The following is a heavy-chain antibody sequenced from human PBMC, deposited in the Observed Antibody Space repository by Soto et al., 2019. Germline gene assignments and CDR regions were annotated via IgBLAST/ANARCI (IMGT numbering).Heavy chain of an antibody. D-gene: IGHD3-16*01. J-gene: IGHJ5*02. Sequence: PSETLSLTCTVSGGSISSGGYYWSWIRQHPGKGLEWIGYIYYSGSTYYNPSLKSRVTISVDTSKNQFSLKLSSVTAADTAVYYCARSPFPYYDAAGGGLFAPWGQGALVTAAS. CDR1: GGSISSGGYY. CDR3: ARSPFPYYDAAGGGLFAP. V-gene: IGHV4-31*03. CDR2: IYYSGST.